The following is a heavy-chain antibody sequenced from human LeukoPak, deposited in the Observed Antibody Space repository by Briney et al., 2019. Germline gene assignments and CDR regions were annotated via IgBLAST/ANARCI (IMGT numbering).Heavy chain of an antibody. Sequence: NAGGSLRLSCAASGFTFSDYYMSWIRQAPGKGLEWVSYISSSGSTMYYADSVKGRFTISRDNAKNSLNLQMNSLRAEDTAVYYCARYGYSSSWKEDWFDPWGQGTLVTVSS. J-gene: IGHJ5*02. CDR1: GFTFSDYY. D-gene: IGHD6-13*01. V-gene: IGHV3-11*01. CDR3: ARYGYSSSWKEDWFDP. CDR2: ISSSGSTM.